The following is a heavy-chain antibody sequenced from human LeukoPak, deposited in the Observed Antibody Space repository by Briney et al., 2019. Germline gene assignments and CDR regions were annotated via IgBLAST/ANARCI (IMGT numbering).Heavy chain of an antibody. CDR1: GGSISSSSYY. CDR3: AREEYSSSSYYYYYYMDV. CDR2: IYYSGST. J-gene: IGHJ6*03. D-gene: IGHD6-6*01. V-gene: IGHV4-39*07. Sequence: SETLSLTCTVSGGSISSSSYYWGWIRQPPGRGLEWIGSIYYSGSTYYNPSLKSRVTISVDTSKNQFSLKLSSVTAADTAVYYCAREEYSSSSYYYYYYMDVWGKGTTVTVSS.